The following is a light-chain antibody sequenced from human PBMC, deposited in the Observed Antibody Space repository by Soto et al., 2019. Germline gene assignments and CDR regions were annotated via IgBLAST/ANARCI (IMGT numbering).Light chain of an antibody. CDR2: GAS. CDR3: QQYGSSPPYT. V-gene: IGKV3-20*01. Sequence: EIVLTQSPGTLSLSPGERATLSCRASQSVSSSYLAWYQQKPGQAPRLLIYGASSRATGIPDRFRGSGSGTGFTLTISRPETEYGAVDYCQQYGSSPPYTFGHRTKVESK. J-gene: IGKJ1*01. CDR1: QSVSSSY.